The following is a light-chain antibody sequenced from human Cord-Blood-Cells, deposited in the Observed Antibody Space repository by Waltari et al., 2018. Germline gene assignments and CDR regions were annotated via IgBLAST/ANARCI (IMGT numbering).Light chain of an antibody. Sequence: SYELTQPPSVTVSPGQTTSITCSGDTLGDKYACWSQQKPGQSPSLVIYQESTRPSGIPELFSGSNSGNTATLTISGTQSMDEADYYCQAWDSSTVVFGGGTKLTVL. CDR2: QES. CDR3: QAWDSSTVV. J-gene: IGLJ2*01. V-gene: IGLV3-1*01. CDR1: TLGDKY.